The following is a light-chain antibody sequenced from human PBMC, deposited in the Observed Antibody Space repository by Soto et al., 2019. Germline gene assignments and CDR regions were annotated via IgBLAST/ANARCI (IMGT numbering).Light chain of an antibody. J-gene: IGLJ2*01. CDR1: SSDIGAGYS. CDR2: INS. Sequence: QLVLTQPPSVSGAPGQRVTISCTGSSSDIGAGYSVYWYQHLPGTAPKLLIYINSNRPSGVPDRFSGSKSGTSASLVITGLQAEDEADYYCQSYDSSLSGVVFGGGTQLTVL. CDR3: QSYDSSLSGVV. V-gene: IGLV1-40*01.